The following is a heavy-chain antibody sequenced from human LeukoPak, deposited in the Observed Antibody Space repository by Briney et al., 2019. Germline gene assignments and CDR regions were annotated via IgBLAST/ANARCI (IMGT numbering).Heavy chain of an antibody. J-gene: IGHJ3*02. CDR3: ANGGVVTAHDAFDI. V-gene: IGHV3-7*03. Sequence: GGSLRLSCAASGFTFSSYWMSWVRQAPGKGLEWVANIKQDGSEKYYVDSVKGRFTISRDNAKNSLYLQMNSLRAEDTAVYYCANGGVVTAHDAFDIWGQGTMVTVSS. CDR1: GFTFSSYW. CDR2: IKQDGSEK. D-gene: IGHD2-21*02.